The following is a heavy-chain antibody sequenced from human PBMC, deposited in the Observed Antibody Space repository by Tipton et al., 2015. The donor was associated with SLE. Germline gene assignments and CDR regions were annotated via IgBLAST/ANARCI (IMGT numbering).Heavy chain of an antibody. CDR2: IYYSGST. CDR3: ARLCQRDSFVY. V-gene: IGHV4-39*07. Sequence: TLSLTCTVSGGSISSSSYYWGWIRQPPGKRLEWIGSIYYSGSTYYNPSLKRRLTISVDTSEHQFSLKLSSVTAAVTAVYYCARLCQRDSFVYWVQGSLVGVSS. CDR1: GGSISSSSYY. J-gene: IGHJ4*02.